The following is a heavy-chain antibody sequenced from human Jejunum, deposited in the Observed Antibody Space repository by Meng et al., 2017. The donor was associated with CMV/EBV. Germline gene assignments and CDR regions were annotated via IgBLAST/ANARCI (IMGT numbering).Heavy chain of an antibody. J-gene: IGHJ4*02. Sequence: VQLVQSGPEVMKPGASRMMSCMTSGYTFTDFFLHWVRQAPGQGLEWLGTINCYTSGTAYARKFQGRITLTRDTSTTTVYMDLGSLGSDDTAFYYCAREKSPGHFDYFGQGILVTVSS. CDR2: INCYTSGT. CDR1: GYTFTDFF. CDR3: AREKSPGHFDY. V-gene: IGHV1-46*01.